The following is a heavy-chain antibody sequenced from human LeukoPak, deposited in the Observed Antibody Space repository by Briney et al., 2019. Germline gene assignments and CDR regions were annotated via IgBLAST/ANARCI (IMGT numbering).Heavy chain of an antibody. CDR1: GFTFDDYA. CDR2: ISWNSGSI. J-gene: IGHJ4*02. CDR3: AKDVDHGDYELVGAFDY. V-gene: IGHV3-9*01. D-gene: IGHD4-17*01. Sequence: PGGSLRLSCAASGFTFDDYAMHWVRQAPGKGLEWVSGISWNSGSIGYADSVKGRFTISRDNAKNSLYLQMNSLRAEDTALYYCAKDVDHGDYELVGAFDYWGQGTLVTVSS.